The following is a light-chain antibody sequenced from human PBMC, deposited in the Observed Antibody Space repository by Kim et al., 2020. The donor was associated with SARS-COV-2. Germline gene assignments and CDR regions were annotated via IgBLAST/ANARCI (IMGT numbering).Light chain of an antibody. Sequence: SPGERATLSCRASQSVSSSYFAWYQQKPGQAPRLLIYGASSRATGIPDRCSGSGSGKDFTLTISRLEPEDFAVYYCQQYGSSPLYTFGQGTKLEI. J-gene: IGKJ2*01. CDR3: QQYGSSPLYT. V-gene: IGKV3-20*01. CDR2: GAS. CDR1: QSVSSSY.